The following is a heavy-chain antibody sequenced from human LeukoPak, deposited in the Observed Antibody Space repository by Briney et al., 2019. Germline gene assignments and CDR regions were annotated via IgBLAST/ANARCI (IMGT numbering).Heavy chain of an antibody. CDR1: GGSISSYY. CDR3: ARDAPRFLEWFDI. CDR2: IYTSGST. Sequence: SETLSLTWTASGGSISSYYWSWIRQPAGKGLEWIGRIYTSGSTNYNPSLKSRVTMSVDTSKNQFSLKLSSVTAADTAVYYCARDAPRFLEWFDIWGQGTMVTVSS. D-gene: IGHD3-3*01. V-gene: IGHV4-4*07. J-gene: IGHJ3*02.